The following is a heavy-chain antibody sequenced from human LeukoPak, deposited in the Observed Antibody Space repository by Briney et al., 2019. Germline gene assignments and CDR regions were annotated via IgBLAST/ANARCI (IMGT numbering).Heavy chain of an antibody. CDR1: GFTFSRYA. V-gene: IGHV3-30-3*01. J-gene: IGHJ4*02. CDR3: ARERTSGWDAFDF. CDR2: ISYDGSNE. D-gene: IGHD6-19*01. Sequence: GRSLRLSCAASGFTFSRYAMHWVRQAPGKGLEWVAVISYDGSNEYYADSVKGRFTISRDSSENTLYLQMNSLRAEDTAVYYCARERTSGWDAFDFWGQGTLVTVSS.